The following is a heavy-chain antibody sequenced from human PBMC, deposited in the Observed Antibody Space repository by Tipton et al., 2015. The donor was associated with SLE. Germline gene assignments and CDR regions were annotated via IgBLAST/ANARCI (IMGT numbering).Heavy chain of an antibody. D-gene: IGHD6-6*01. CDR3: ARDCGAHPRIAARPGAFDI. CDR1: GFTFSSYS. Sequence: SLRLSCAASGFTFSSYSMNWVRQAPGKGLEWVSYISSSSSYIYYADSVKGRFTISRDNAKNSLYLQMNSLRAEDTAVYYCARDCGAHPRIAARPGAFDIWGQGTMVTVSS. J-gene: IGHJ3*02. CDR2: ISSSSSYI. V-gene: IGHV3-21*05.